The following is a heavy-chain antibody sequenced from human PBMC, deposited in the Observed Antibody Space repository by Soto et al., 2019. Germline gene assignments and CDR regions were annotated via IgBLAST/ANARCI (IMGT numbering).Heavy chain of an antibody. Sequence: QVPLQESGPGLVKSSETLSLTCSVSGGSMTHYHWSWLRQSPGKGLEWLASVYFIGSTNYSPSLESRLTISMDTSKSQFSLQLSSVTAADTAVYYCARIFYDFYAMDVWGQGTTVIVSS. D-gene: IGHD3-3*01. J-gene: IGHJ6*02. CDR1: GGSMTHYH. CDR3: ARIFYDFYAMDV. V-gene: IGHV4-59*01. CDR2: VYFIGST.